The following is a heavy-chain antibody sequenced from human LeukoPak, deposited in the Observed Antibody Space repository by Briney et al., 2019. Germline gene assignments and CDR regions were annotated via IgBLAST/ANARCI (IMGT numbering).Heavy chain of an antibody. CDR3: ARDVPDYGSGSYCNY. Sequence: SETLSLTCTVSGYSISSGYYWGWIRQPPGKGLEWIGSIYHSGSTYYNPSLKSRVTISVDTSKNQFSLKLSSVTAADTAVYYCARDVPDYGSGSYCNYWGQGTLVTVSS. CDR2: IYHSGST. J-gene: IGHJ4*02. CDR1: GYSISSGYY. V-gene: IGHV4-38-2*02. D-gene: IGHD3-10*01.